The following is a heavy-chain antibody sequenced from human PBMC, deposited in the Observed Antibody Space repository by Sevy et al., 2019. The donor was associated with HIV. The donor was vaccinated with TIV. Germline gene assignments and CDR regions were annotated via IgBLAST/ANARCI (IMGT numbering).Heavy chain of an antibody. CDR2: ISSSSSYI. J-gene: IGHJ4*02. V-gene: IGHV3-21*01. CDR1: GFTFSSYS. Sequence: GGSLRLSCAASGFTFSSYSMNWVRQAPGKGLEWVSSISSSSSYIYYADSVKGRFTISRDNAKNSLYLQMNSLRAEDTAVDYCATGKVNYYYTSFARLWGQGTLVTVSS. CDR3: ATGKVNYYYTSFARL. D-gene: IGHD3-22*01.